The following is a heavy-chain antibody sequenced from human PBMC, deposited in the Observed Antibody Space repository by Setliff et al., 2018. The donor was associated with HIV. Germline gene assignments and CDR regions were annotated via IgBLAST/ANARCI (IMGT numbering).Heavy chain of an antibody. CDR1: GGSFSDYY. CDR2: IYTSGST. Sequence: SETLSLTCTVSGGSFSDYYRSWIRQPPGKGLEWIGYIYTSGSTNYNPSLKSRVTMSLDTSKNQFSLKLNSVTAADTAVYYCASRPIYSGYEPDAFDIWGQGTMVTVSS. CDR3: ASRPIYSGYEPDAFDI. V-gene: IGHV4-4*09. D-gene: IGHD5-12*01. J-gene: IGHJ3*02.